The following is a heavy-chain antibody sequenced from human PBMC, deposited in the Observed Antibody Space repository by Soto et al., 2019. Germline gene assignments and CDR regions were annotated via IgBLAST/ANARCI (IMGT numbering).Heavy chain of an antibody. Sequence: EVQLLESGGGLVQPGGSLRLSCAASGFTFSSYAMSWVRQAPGKGLEWVSAISGSGGSTYYADSVKGRFTISRDNSKNTLYLQMNSLRAEDTAVYYCAKDGDYGDYYGSFYYFDYWGQGTLVTVSS. CDR3: AKDGDYGDYYGSFYYFDY. D-gene: IGHD4-17*01. J-gene: IGHJ4*02. V-gene: IGHV3-23*01. CDR2: ISGSGGST. CDR1: GFTFSSYA.